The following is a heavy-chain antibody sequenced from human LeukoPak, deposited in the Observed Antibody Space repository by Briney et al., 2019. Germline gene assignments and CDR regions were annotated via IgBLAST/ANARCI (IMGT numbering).Heavy chain of an antibody. D-gene: IGHD3-3*01. V-gene: IGHV1-24*01. CDR2: FDPEDGET. J-gene: IGHJ3*02. Sequence: GASVKVSCKVSGYTLTELSMHWVRQAPGKGLEWMGGFDPEDGETIYAQKFQGRVTMTEDTSTDTAYMELSSLRSEDTAVYYCARYGIGSFAIFGVVENTDAFDIWGQGTMVTVSS. CDR3: ARYGIGSFAIFGVVENTDAFDI. CDR1: GYTLTELS.